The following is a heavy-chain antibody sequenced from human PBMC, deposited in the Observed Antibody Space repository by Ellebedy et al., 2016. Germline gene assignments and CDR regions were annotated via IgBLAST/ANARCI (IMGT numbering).Heavy chain of an antibody. J-gene: IGHJ3*01. V-gene: IGHV3-53*01. Sequence: GESLKISXAASGFSVTSNDMSWVRQAPGKGLELVSLIYGGGASYYADSVKGRFTISRDNSKKTLYLQMSGLGAEDTAVYYCVTRHNAAFDFWGQGTMVTVSS. D-gene: IGHD1-14*01. CDR2: IYGGGAS. CDR1: GFSVTSND. CDR3: VTRHNAAFDF.